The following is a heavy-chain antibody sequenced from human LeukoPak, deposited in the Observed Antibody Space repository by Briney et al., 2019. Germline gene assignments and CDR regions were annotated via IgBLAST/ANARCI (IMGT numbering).Heavy chain of an antibody. CDR3: ARGWAGTVGY. J-gene: IGHJ4*02. V-gene: IGHV6-1*01. D-gene: IGHD6-19*01. Sequence: SQTLSLTCGISGDSVSSNSAAWNWIRQSPSRGLEWLGRTYYRSKWNNNYAVSVKSRITINADTSKNQFSLHLNSVTPEDTAVYYCARGWAGTVGYWGQGTLVTVSS. CDR1: GDSVSSNSAA. CDR2: TYYRSKWNN.